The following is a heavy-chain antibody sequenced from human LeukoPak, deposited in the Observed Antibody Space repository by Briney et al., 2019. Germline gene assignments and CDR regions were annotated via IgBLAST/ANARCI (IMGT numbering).Heavy chain of an antibody. J-gene: IGHJ6*02. V-gene: IGHV1-24*01. CDR2: FDPEDGET. D-gene: IGHD6-19*01. Sequence: ASVKVSCKVSGYNLPELSMHWVRQAPGKGLEWMGGFDPEDGETIYAQKFQGRVTMTEDTSTDTAYMELSSLRSEDTAVYYCATPYSSGWPRGHYYYYGMDVWGQGTTVTVSS. CDR1: GYNLPELS. CDR3: ATPYSSGWPRGHYYYYGMDV.